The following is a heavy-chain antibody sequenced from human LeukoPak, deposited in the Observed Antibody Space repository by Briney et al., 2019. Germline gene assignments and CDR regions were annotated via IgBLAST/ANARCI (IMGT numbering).Heavy chain of an antibody. J-gene: IGHJ4*02. CDR2: ISGSGGST. CDR3: AKVGSSDY. V-gene: IGHV3-23*01. CDR1: GFTFSRYA. Sequence: GESLKISCAASGFTFSRYAMSWVRQAPGKGLEWVSGISGSGGSTDYADSVKGRFTISRDNSKNTLYLQMNSLRAEDTAVYYCAKVGSSDYWGQGTLVTVSS.